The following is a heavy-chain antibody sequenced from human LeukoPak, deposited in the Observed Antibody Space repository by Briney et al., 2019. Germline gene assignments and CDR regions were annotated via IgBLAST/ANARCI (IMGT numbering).Heavy chain of an antibody. CDR1: GFTFSSYS. Sequence: GGSLRLSCAASGFTFSSYSMNWVRQAPGKGLEWVSYISSSSSTIYYADSVKGQFTISRDNAKNSLYLQMNSLRAEDTAVYYCARDRYGGNSRYYFDYWGQGTLVTVSS. CDR3: ARDRYGGNSRYYFDY. V-gene: IGHV3-48*01. CDR2: ISSSSSTI. D-gene: IGHD4-23*01. J-gene: IGHJ4*02.